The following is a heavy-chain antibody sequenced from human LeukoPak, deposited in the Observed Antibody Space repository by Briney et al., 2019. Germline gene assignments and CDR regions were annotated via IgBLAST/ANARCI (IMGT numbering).Heavy chain of an antibody. V-gene: IGHV3-23*01. J-gene: IGHJ4*02. CDR2: INGSGGST. CDR3: AKESRRPQRYYYGSGSDFDY. Sequence: GGSLRLSCAASGFTFSSYAMSWVRQAPGKGLEWVSAINGSGGSTYYADSVKGRFTISRDNSKNTLYLQMNSLRAEDTAVYYCAKESRRPQRYYYGSGSDFDYWGQGTLVTVSS. D-gene: IGHD3-10*01. CDR1: GFTFSSYA.